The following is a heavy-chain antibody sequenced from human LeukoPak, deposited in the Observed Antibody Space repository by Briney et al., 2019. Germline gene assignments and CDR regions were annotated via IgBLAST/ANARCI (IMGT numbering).Heavy chain of an antibody. D-gene: IGHD2-15*01. J-gene: IGHJ4*02. CDR1: GASISSGGYF. Sequence: SETLSLTCTVSGASISSGGYFWTWIRQHPGKGLEWIGYISYSGSPYYSPSLESRVTISADTSQNQFSLKLNSVTAADTAIYYCARLFCSGASCSRGGGFDYWGQGTLVTVSS. V-gene: IGHV4-31*03. CDR3: ARLFCSGASCSRGGGFDY. CDR2: ISYSGSP.